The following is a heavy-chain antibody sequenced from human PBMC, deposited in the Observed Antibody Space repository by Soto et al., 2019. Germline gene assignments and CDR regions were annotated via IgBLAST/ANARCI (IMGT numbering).Heavy chain of an antibody. V-gene: IGHV3-23*01. CDR2: ISGSGGST. D-gene: IGHD6-6*01. J-gene: IGHJ6*02. CDR1: GFTFSSYA. CDR3: AKWGDIAARRGYYYYYGMDV. Sequence: EVQLLESGGGLVQPGGSLRLSCAASGFTFSSYAMSWVRQAPGKGLERVSAISGSGGSTYYADSVKGRFTISRDNSKNTLYLQMNSLRAEDTAVYYCAKWGDIAARRGYYYYYGMDVWGQGTTVTVSS.